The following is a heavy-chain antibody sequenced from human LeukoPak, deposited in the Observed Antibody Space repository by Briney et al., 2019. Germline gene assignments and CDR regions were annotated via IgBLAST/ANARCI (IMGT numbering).Heavy chain of an antibody. J-gene: IGHJ4*02. V-gene: IGHV3-21*01. D-gene: IGHD6-19*01. CDR2: ISSSSSYI. Sequence: GGSLRLSCAASGLTFSSYSMNWVRQAPGKGLEWVSSISSSSSYIYYADSVKGRFTISRDNAKNSLYLEMNSLRAEDTAVYYCARVTSVAGLDYWGQGTLVTVSS. CDR3: ARVTSVAGLDY. CDR1: GLTFSSYS.